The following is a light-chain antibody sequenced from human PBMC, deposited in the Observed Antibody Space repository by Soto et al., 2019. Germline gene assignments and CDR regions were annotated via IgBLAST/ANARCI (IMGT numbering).Light chain of an antibody. CDR2: LGS. V-gene: IGKV2-28*01. J-gene: IGKJ3*01. CDR3: MQPLYTPT. Sequence: DVVMTQSPLSLPVTPGEPASISCRSSQSLLQSNGYNYLDWYLQKQGQSPQRLIYLGSNRASGVADRFSVSGSGTDFTLKSSRVEAECVVVYFCMQPLYTPTFGPGTKVDLK. CDR1: QSLLQSNGYNY.